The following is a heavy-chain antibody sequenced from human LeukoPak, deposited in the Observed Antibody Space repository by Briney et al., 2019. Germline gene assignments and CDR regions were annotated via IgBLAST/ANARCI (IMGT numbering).Heavy chain of an antibody. D-gene: IGHD3-10*01. CDR3: ARHHYYVSGSYYLRSWGDV. J-gene: IGHJ6*04. V-gene: IGHV4-39*01. Sequence: SETLSLTCTVSGGSISSSSYYWGWIRQPPGKGLEWIGSIYYSGSTNYNPSLKSRVTISVDTSKNQFSLKLSSVTAADTAVYYCARHHYYVSGSYYLRSWGDVWGKGTTVTISS. CDR2: IYYSGST. CDR1: GGSISSSSYY.